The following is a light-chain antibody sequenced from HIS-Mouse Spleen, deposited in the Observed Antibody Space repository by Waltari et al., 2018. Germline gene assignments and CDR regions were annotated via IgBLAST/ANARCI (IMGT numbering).Light chain of an antibody. V-gene: IGLV3-10*01. CDR2: DES. CDR3: YSTDSSGNHRV. CDR1: NIGSKR. Sequence: SYVLTQPPSVSVAPGKTARITCGGNNIGSKRVNWYQQKPGQAPVLVVYDESDRPSGIPERFSGSSSGTMATLTISGAQVEDEADYYCYSTDSSGNHRVFGGGTKLTVL. J-gene: IGLJ2*01.